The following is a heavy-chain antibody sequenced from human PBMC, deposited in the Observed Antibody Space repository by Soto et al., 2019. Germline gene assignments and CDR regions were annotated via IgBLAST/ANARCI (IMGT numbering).Heavy chain of an antibody. J-gene: IGHJ4*02. V-gene: IGHV3-21*01. CDR3: AREGDGHYSSGWSFDY. Sequence: EVQLVESGGGLVKPGGSLRLSCAASGFTFISYNMNWVRQAPGKGLEWVSSISSSSSYIYYADSVKGRFTISRDNAKNSLYLQMNSLRAEDTAVYYSAREGDGHYSSGWSFDYWGQGTLVTVSS. CDR2: ISSSSSYI. CDR1: GFTFISYN. D-gene: IGHD6-19*01.